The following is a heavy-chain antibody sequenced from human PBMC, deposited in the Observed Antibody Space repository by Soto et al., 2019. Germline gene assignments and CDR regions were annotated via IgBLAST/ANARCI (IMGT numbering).Heavy chain of an antibody. CDR2: IYHSGST. Sequence: QVQLQESGPGLVKPSGTLSLTCAVSGGPISSSNWWSWVRQPPGKGLEWIGEIYHSGSTHYNTSLKSRVTISVDMSKNQFSLTLSYVTAADTAVYYCARQYSSSWGTFDSWGQGTLVTVSS. CDR3: ARQYSSSWGTFDS. D-gene: IGHD6-13*01. J-gene: IGHJ4*02. CDR1: GGPISSSNW. V-gene: IGHV4-4*02.